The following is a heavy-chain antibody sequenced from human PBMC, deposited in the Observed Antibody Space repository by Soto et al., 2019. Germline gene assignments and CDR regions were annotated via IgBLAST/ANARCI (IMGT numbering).Heavy chain of an antibody. CDR3: ARDLREPREDTAMVTSRKTYYYYYYMDV. D-gene: IGHD5-18*01. J-gene: IGHJ6*03. V-gene: IGHV1-3*01. Sequence: ASVKVSCKASGYTFTSYAMHWVRQAPGQRLEWMGWINAGNGNTKYSQKFQGRVTITRDTSASTAYMELSSLRSEDTAVYYCARDLREPREDTAMVTSRKTYYYYYYMDVWGKGTTVTVSS. CDR1: GYTFTSYA. CDR2: INAGNGNT.